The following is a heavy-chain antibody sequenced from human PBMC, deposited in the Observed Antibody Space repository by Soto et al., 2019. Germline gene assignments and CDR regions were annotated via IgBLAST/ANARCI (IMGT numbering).Heavy chain of an antibody. V-gene: IGHV4-39*02. CDR3: TMYSTTSGWFDP. J-gene: IGHJ5*02. Sequence: SETLSLTCTVSGDSINKNNFHWAWIRQPPGEGLEWIGGIYYTGSTYYNPSLKSRVTISADTSKNHFSLQVTSVTAADTAVYYCTMYSTTSGWFDPWGQGTLVTVSS. D-gene: IGHD6-13*01. CDR1: GDSINKNNFH. CDR2: IYYTGST.